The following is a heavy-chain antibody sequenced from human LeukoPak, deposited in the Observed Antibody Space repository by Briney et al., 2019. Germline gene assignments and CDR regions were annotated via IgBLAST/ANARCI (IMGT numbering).Heavy chain of an antibody. Sequence: SETLSLTCTVSGYSISSGYYWGWIRQPPGKGLEWIGSIYHSGSTYYNPYLKSRVTISVDTSKNQFSLKLSSVTAADTAVYYCARDQDIVVVPAAPNIFDYWGQGTLVTVSS. CDR1: GYSISSGYY. CDR2: IYHSGST. J-gene: IGHJ4*02. CDR3: ARDQDIVVVPAAPNIFDY. V-gene: IGHV4-38-2*02. D-gene: IGHD2-2*01.